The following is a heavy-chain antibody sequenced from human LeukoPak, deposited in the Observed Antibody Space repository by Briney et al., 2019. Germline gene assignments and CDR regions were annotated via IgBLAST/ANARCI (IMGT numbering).Heavy chain of an antibody. D-gene: IGHD4-11*01. Sequence: ASVKVSCKASGYTFTSYGISWVRQAPGQGLEWMGWISAYNGNTNYAQKLQGRVSMTTDTSTSTAYMELRSLRSDDTAMYYCASSVTTDGGYYYGMDVWGQGTTVTVSS. CDR1: GYTFTSYG. V-gene: IGHV1-18*01. CDR2: ISAYNGNT. J-gene: IGHJ6*02. CDR3: ASSVTTDGGYYYGMDV.